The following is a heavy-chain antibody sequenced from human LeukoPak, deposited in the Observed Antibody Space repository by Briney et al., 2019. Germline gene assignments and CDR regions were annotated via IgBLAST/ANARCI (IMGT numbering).Heavy chain of an antibody. CDR1: GFTFSSYS. Sequence: GGSLRLSCAASGFTFSSYSMNWVRQAPGKGLEWVSSISSSSSYIYYADSVKGRFTISRDNAKNSLYLQMNSLRAEDTAVYYCARDYDFWSGYHIGFDYWGQGTLVTVSS. D-gene: IGHD3-3*01. J-gene: IGHJ4*02. V-gene: IGHV3-21*01. CDR2: ISSSSSYI. CDR3: ARDYDFWSGYHIGFDY.